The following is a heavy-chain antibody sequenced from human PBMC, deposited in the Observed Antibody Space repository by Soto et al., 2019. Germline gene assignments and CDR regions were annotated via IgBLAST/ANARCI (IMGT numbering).Heavy chain of an antibody. CDR3: ARVSSADYRFDC. D-gene: IGHD4-17*01. CDR2: INPNSGGT. CDR1: GYTFTGYY. V-gene: IGHV1-2*02. J-gene: IGHJ4*02. Sequence: ASVKVSCKASGYTFTGYYIHWVRRAPGQGLEWMGWINPNSGGTDYAQKFQGRVTMTRDTSINTAYMELSRLRSDDTAVYYCARVSSADYRFDCWGQGTLVTVSS.